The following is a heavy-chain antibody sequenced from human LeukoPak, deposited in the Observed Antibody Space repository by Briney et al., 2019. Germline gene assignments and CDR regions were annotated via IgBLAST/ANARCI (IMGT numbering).Heavy chain of an antibody. Sequence: ASVKVSCKASGGTFSSYAISWVRQAPGQGLEWMGGIIPIFGTANYAQRFQGRVTITADESTSTAYMELSSLRSDDTAVYYCARARIAAADFYYWGQGTLVTVSS. CDR2: IIPIFGTA. V-gene: IGHV1-69*13. J-gene: IGHJ4*02. CDR1: GGTFSSYA. CDR3: ARARIAAADFYY. D-gene: IGHD6-13*01.